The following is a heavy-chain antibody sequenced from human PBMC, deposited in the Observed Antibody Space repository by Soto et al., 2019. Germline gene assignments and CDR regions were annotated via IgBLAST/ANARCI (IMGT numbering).Heavy chain of an antibody. Sequence: HPGGSLRLSCAASGFTFSSYAMSWVRQAPGKGLEWVSAISGSGGSTYYADSVKGRFTISRDNSKNTLYLQMNGLRAEDTAVYYCAKEFYCSSTSCYSLVERVDYYYYYGMDVWGQGTTVTVSS. CDR2: ISGSGGST. J-gene: IGHJ6*02. CDR1: GFTFSSYA. CDR3: AKEFYCSSTSCYSLVERVDYYYYYGMDV. V-gene: IGHV3-23*01. D-gene: IGHD2-2*01.